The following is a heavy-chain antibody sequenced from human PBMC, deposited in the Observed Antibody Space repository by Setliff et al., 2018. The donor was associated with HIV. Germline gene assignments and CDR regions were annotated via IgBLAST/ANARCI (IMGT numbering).Heavy chain of an antibody. CDR3: AKVGGLGDYVWGSWSYYYGMDV. CDR2: ISGSGGST. V-gene: IGHV3-23*01. D-gene: IGHD3-16*01. Sequence: PGGSLRLSCAASGFTFSSYGMSWVRQSPGKGLEWVSTISGSGGSTYHADSVKGRFTISRDNAKNTLHLQMNSLRAEDTAVYYCAKVGGLGDYVWGSWSYYYGMDVWGQGTTVTVSS. CDR1: GFTFSSYG. J-gene: IGHJ6*02.